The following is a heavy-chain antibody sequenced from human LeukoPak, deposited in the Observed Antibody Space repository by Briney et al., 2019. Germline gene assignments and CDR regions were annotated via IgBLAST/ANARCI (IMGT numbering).Heavy chain of an antibody. CDR1: GGSISSGGYY. D-gene: IGHD1-26*01. Sequence: SETLSLTCTVSGGSISSGGYYGSWIRQHPGKGLEWIGYIYYSGSTYYNPSLKSRVTISVDASKNQLSLKLSSVTAADTAVYYCARDYGINWGQGTLVTVSS. CDR3: ARDYGIN. J-gene: IGHJ4*02. CDR2: IYYSGST. V-gene: IGHV4-31*03.